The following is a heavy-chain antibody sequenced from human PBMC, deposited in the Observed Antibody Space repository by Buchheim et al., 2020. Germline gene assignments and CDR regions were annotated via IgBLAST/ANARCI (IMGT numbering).Heavy chain of an antibody. Sequence: QVQIQQWGAGLLKPSETLSLTCAVYGGSFSGFYWSWIRQAPGRGLEWIGEVNHDGSTIYNPSVKSRVTISADRSTNQISLKLSSVTAADTAVYYCARAKGPAYNYYRYFMDVWAKGP. CDR2: VNHDGST. J-gene: IGHJ6*03. CDR3: ARAKGPAYNYYRYFMDV. V-gene: IGHV4-34*01. D-gene: IGHD2-21*01. CDR1: GGSFSGFY.